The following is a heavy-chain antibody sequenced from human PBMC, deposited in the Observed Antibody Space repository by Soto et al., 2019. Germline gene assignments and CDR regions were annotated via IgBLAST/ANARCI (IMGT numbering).Heavy chain of an antibody. V-gene: IGHV4-34*01. J-gene: IGHJ4*02. CDR2: INHSGST. Sequence: SETLSLTCAVYGGSFSGYYWSWVRQPPGKGLEWIGEINHSGSTNNNPSLKSRVTISMDTSKNQFSLKLSSVTAADTAVYYCASVFYYGSGGYSNFDYWGQGTLVTVSS. D-gene: IGHD3-10*01. CDR1: GGSFSGYY. CDR3: ASVFYYGSGGYSNFDY.